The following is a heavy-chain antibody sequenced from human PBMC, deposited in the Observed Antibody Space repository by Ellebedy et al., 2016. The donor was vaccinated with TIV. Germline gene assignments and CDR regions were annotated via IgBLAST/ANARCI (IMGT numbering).Heavy chain of an antibody. D-gene: IGHD5-24*01. CDR1: EFTFSTYS. CDR3: ARGVWGYNPTFDP. J-gene: IGHJ5*02. CDR2: INSDGSST. Sequence: GESLKISCAASEFTFSTYSMNWVRQAPGKGLVWVSRINSDGSSTSYADSVKGRFTISRDNAKNTLYLQMNSLRAEDTAVYYCARGVWGYNPTFDPWGQGTLVTVSS. V-gene: IGHV3-74*01.